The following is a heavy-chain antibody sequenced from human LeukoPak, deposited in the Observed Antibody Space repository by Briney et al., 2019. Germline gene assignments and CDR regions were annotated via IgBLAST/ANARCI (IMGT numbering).Heavy chain of an antibody. CDR2: ISSSSSYI. CDR1: GFTFSSYA. Sequence: GGSLRLSCAASGFTFSSYAMHWVRQAPGKGLEWVSSISSSSSYIYYADSVKGRFTISRDNAKNSLYLQMNSLRAEDTAVYYCARGNQLLPEYFQHWGQGTLVTVSS. V-gene: IGHV3-21*01. J-gene: IGHJ1*01. D-gene: IGHD2-2*01. CDR3: ARGNQLLPEYFQH.